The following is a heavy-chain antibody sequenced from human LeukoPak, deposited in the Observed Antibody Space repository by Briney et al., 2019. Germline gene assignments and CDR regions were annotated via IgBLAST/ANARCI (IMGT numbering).Heavy chain of an antibody. Sequence: SQTLSLTCTVSGGSISSGGYYWSWIRQPPGKGLEWIGYIYHSGSTYYNPSLKSRVTISVDTSKNQFSLKLSSVTAADTAVYYCARHLYSSSPWDYYYYMDVWGKGTTVTVSS. D-gene: IGHD6-13*01. CDR1: GGSISSGGYY. CDR2: IYHSGST. V-gene: IGHV4-30-2*03. J-gene: IGHJ6*03. CDR3: ARHLYSSSPWDYYYYMDV.